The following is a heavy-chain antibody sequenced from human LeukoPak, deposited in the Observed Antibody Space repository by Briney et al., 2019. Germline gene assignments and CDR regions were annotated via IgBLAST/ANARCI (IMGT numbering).Heavy chain of an antibody. Sequence: ASETLSLTCTVSGGSISSYYWTWIRQPPGKGLEWIGYIYYSGSTNYNPSLKSRVTISVDTSKNQFSLKLTSVTAADTAVYYCARGVNSGYFDYCGQGTLLTVSS. CDR1: GGSISSYY. CDR2: IYYSGST. D-gene: IGHD1-26*01. V-gene: IGHV4-59*01. J-gene: IGHJ4*02. CDR3: ARGVNSGYFDY.